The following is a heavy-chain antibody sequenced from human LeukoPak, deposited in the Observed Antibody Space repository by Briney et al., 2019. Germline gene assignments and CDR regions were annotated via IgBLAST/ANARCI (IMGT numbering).Heavy chain of an antibody. V-gene: IGHV1-69*05. CDR2: IIPIFGTA. D-gene: IGHD5-24*01. CDR3: ARDNSVRDEAWWFYP. CDR1: GGTFSSYA. J-gene: IGHJ5*02. Sequence: ASVKVSCKASGGTFSSYAISWVRQAPGQGLEWMGGIIPIFGTANYAQKFQGRVTLTRDMSTSTDYLELSSLRSEDTAVYYCARDNSVRDEAWWFYPWGQGTLVTVSS.